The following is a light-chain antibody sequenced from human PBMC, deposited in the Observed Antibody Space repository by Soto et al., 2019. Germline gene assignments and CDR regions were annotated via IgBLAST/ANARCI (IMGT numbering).Light chain of an antibody. Sequence: DIQMTQSPSTLSASVGDRVTITCRASQSISSWLAWYQQKPGKAPKLLIYDASSLESGVPSRFIGSGSGTEFTLTISSLQPDDFATYYCQQYNSYSGTFGQGTKVEIK. CDR2: DAS. CDR3: QQYNSYSGT. V-gene: IGKV1-5*01. CDR1: QSISSW. J-gene: IGKJ1*01.